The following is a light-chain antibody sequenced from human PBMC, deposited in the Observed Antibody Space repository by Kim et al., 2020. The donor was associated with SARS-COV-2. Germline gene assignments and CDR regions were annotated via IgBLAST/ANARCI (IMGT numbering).Light chain of an antibody. CDR1: QSSCTD. J-gene: IGKJ4*01. CDR2: HAF. Sequence: LSPEERATLSGTARQSSCTDLAWYQQKPGQAPRLLIYHAFTRATGIPDRISGSGSGTEFTLTISSLQSEDFAVYYCQQYNDWPLTFGGGTKVDIK. V-gene: IGKV3D-15*01. CDR3: QQYNDWPLT.